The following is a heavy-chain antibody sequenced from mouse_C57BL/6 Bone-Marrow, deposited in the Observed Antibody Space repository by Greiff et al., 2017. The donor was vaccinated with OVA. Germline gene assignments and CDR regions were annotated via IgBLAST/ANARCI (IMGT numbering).Heavy chain of an antibody. CDR2: IYPGDGDT. J-gene: IGHJ1*03. V-gene: IGHV1-82*01. Sequence: QVQLQQSGPELVKPGASVKISCKASGYAFSSSWMNWVKQRPGKGLEWIGRIYPGDGDTNYNGKFKGKATLTADKSSSTAYMQLSSLTSEDSAVYFCAIGVRYFDVWGTGTTVTVSS. CDR3: AIGVRYFDV. CDR1: GYAFSSSW.